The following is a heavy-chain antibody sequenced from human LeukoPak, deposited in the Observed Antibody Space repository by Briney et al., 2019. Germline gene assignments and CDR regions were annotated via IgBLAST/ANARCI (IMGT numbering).Heavy chain of an antibody. D-gene: IGHD3-16*02. CDR1: GFTFSSYS. CDR3: ARSNYDYVWGSYRLRAFDI. J-gene: IGHJ3*02. V-gene: IGHV3-21*01. Sequence: GGSLRLSCAASGFTFSSYSMNWVRQAPEKGLEWVSSISSSSSYIYYADSVKGRFTISRDNAKNSLYLQMNSLRAEDTAVYYCARSNYDYVWGSYRLRAFDIWGQGTMVTVSS. CDR2: ISSSSSYI.